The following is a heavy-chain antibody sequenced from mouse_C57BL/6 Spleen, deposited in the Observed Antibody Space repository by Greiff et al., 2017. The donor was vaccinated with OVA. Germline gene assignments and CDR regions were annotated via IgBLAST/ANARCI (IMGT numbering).Heavy chain of an antibody. J-gene: IGHJ2*01. Sequence: VHVKQSGPELVKPGASVKISCKASGYSFTDYNMNWVKQSNGKSLEWIGVINPNYGTTSYNQKFKGKATLTVDQSSSTAYMQLNSLTSEDSAVYYCARKLGRGGYFDYWGQGTTLTVSS. CDR1: GYSFTDYN. D-gene: IGHD4-1*01. CDR3: ARKLGRGGYFDY. V-gene: IGHV1-39*01. CDR2: INPNYGTT.